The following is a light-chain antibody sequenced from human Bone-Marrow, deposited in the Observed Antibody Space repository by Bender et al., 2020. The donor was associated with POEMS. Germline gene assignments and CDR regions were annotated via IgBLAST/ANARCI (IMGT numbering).Light chain of an antibody. CDR3: YSAADNSLV. V-gene: IGLV3-27*01. CDR1: VLVGHY. J-gene: IGLJ2*01. CDR2: KDT. Sequence: SYELTQPSSVSVSPGQTARPTCSGDVLVGHYARWFQQKPGQAPLLLIYKDTERPSWIPERFSGSASGNTVTLTIAGAQVDDESDYYCYSAADNSLVFGGGTKLTVL.